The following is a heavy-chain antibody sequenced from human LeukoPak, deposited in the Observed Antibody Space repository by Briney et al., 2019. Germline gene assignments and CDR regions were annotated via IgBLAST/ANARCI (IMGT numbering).Heavy chain of an antibody. CDR1: GFTFSSDG. D-gene: IGHD6-19*01. CDR3: AKTTWGYSSGQNRGHFDY. J-gene: IGHJ4*02. V-gene: IGHV3-23*01. CDR2: ISGSGGST. Sequence: PGGTLRLSCAASGFTFSSDGMSWVRQAPGKGLEWVSAISGSGGSTYYADSVKGRFTISRDNSKNTLYLQMNSLRAEDTAVYYCAKTTWGYSSGQNRGHFDYWGQGTLVTVSS.